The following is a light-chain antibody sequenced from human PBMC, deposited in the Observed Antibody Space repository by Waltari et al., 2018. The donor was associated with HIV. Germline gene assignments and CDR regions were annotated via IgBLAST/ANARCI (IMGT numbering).Light chain of an antibody. J-gene: IGLJ2*01. CDR2: DNN. Sequence: QSVLTQSPSVSAAPGKKVTISCSGSSSNIGNNYVSWYQQLQGTAPKLLIYDNNKRPSGIPDRFSGSKSGTSATLVITGLQTGDEADYYCGTWDSSLSAVLFGGGTKLTVL. CDR3: GTWDSSLSAVL. V-gene: IGLV1-51*01. CDR1: SSNIGNNY.